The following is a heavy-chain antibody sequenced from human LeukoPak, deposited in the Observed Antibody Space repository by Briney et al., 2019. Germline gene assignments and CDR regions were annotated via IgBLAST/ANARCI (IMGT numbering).Heavy chain of an antibody. Sequence: GGSLRLSCAASGFTFSSYGMHWVRQAPGKGLEWVAVISYDGSNKYYADSVKGRFTISRDNSKNTLYLQMNSLRAEDTAVYYCAKVKDYGFDYWGQGTLVTVSS. CDR1: GFTFSSYG. CDR2: ISYDGSNK. V-gene: IGHV3-30*18. J-gene: IGHJ4*02. CDR3: AKVKDYGFDY. D-gene: IGHD4-17*01.